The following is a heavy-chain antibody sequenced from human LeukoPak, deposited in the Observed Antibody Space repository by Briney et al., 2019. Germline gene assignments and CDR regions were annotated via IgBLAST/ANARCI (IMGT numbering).Heavy chain of an antibody. CDR2: ISFRGGST. Sequence: GGSLRLSCAASGFTFSNSGMSWVRQAPGKGLDWVSIISFRGGSTYYADSVKGRFTISRDNSNSTLHLQMDRLRAEDTAVYYCAKSRLGYCSSSSCSGYYFDFWGQGTLVTVSS. V-gene: IGHV3-23*01. J-gene: IGHJ4*02. CDR3: AKSRLGYCSSSSCSGYYFDF. CDR1: GFTFSNSG. D-gene: IGHD2-2*01.